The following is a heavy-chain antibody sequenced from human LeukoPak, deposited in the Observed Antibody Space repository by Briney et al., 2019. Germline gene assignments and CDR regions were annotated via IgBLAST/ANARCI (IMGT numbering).Heavy chain of an antibody. Sequence: GGSLRPSCAASGLRFSSHWMSWVRQAPGRGLEWVANINQEGDTVNYVDSVKGRFSISRDNANNALFLQMHSLRVEDTAIYYCATKFPYCGDGSCALGGQGAQVTVSS. CDR3: ATKFPYCGDGSCAL. V-gene: IGHV3-7*01. D-gene: IGHD2-15*01. CDR1: GLRFSSHW. J-gene: IGHJ4*02. CDR2: INQEGDTV.